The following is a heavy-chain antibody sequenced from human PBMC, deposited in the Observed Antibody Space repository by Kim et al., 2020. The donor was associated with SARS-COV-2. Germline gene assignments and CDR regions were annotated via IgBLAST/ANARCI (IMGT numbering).Heavy chain of an antibody. CDR1: GFTFSSYG. V-gene: IGHV3-30*18. CDR2: ISYDGSNK. Sequence: GGSLRLSCAASGFTFSSYGMHWVRQAPGKGLEWVAVISYDGSNKYYADSVKGRFTISRDNSKNTLYLQMNSLRAEDTAVYYCAKAERWLQLGAYYFDYWGQGTLVTVSS. CDR3: AKAERWLQLGAYYFDY. J-gene: IGHJ4*02. D-gene: IGHD5-12*01.